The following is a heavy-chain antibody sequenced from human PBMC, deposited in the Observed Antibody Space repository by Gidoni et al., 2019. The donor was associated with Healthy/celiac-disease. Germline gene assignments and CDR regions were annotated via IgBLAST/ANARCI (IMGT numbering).Heavy chain of an antibody. CDR1: GFTFSSYS. V-gene: IGHV3-21*01. Sequence: EVQLVESGGGLVKPGGSLSLSCAASGFTFSSYSMNWVRQAPGKGLEWVSSISSSSSYIYYADSVKGRFTISRDNAKNSLYLQMNSLRAEDTAVYYCARDLVRDIVVVVAATPFDYWGQGTLVTVSS. J-gene: IGHJ4*02. CDR2: ISSSSSYI. CDR3: ARDLVRDIVVVVAATPFDY. D-gene: IGHD2-15*01.